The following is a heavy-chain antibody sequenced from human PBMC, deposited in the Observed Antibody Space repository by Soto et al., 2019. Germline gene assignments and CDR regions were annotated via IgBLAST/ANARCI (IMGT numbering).Heavy chain of an antibody. CDR1: GGTFSRYA. J-gene: IGHJ5*01. CDR3: ARASIHGSSWYFWVDP. CDR2: IIPMFGTT. Sequence: QVQLVQSGAEVRKPGSSVKVSCKASGGTFSRYAINWVRQAPGQGLEWMGGIIPMFGTTNYAQKFKGRVTITADESTSTVYMELNTLRAEDAAVYYCARASIHGSSWYFWVDPWGQGTLVTVSS. D-gene: IGHD6-13*01. V-gene: IGHV1-69*01.